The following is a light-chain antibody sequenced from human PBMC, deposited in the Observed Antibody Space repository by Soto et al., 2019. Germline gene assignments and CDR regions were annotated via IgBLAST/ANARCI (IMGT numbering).Light chain of an antibody. CDR3: QHYNKWPFT. V-gene: IGKV3-15*01. Sequence: EIVMTQSPATLSVSPGERATLSCRASQGISSNLAWYQQKPGQAPRLLIFGASSRATGIPARFSGSGSGTEFTLTISSLQSEDFAVYYCQHYNKWPFTFGPGTKV. CDR2: GAS. CDR1: QGISSN. J-gene: IGKJ3*01.